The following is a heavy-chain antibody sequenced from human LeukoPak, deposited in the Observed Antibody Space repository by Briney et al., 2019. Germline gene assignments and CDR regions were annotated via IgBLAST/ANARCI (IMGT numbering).Heavy chain of an antibody. J-gene: IGHJ6*03. CDR2: INPNSGGT. D-gene: IGHD6-19*01. CDR3: ARDNSSGWPPNYYYMDV. CDR1: GYTLTGYY. V-gene: IGHV1-2*02. Sequence: ASVKVSCKASGYTLTGYYMHWVRQAPGQGLEWMGWINPNSGGTNYAQKFQGRVTMTRDTSISTAYMELSRLRSDDTAVYYCARDNSSGWPPNYYYMDVWGKGTTVTISS.